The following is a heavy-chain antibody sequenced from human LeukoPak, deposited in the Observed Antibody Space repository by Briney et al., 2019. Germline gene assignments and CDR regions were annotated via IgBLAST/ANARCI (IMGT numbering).Heavy chain of an antibody. J-gene: IGHJ4*02. CDR2: INPNSGDT. CDR1: GYTFTGYY. V-gene: IGHV1-2*02. CDR3: ARDQGRGYSYGLYYFDY. Sequence: ASVKVSCKASGYTFTGYYMHWVRQAPGQGLEWMGWINPNSGDTHYAQRFQGRVTMTRDTSISTAYMELSRLRSDDTAVYYCARDQGRGYSYGLYYFDYWGQGTLVTVSS. D-gene: IGHD5-18*01.